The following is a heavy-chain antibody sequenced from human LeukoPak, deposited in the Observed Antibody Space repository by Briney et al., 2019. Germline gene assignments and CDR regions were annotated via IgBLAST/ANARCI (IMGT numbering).Heavy chain of an antibody. CDR1: GFTFTTFW. CDR2: IKPDGGET. D-gene: IGHD3-16*01. CDR3: ARDLTSAYWTPGGYYYYMDV. Sequence: QTGGSLRLSCTASGFTFTTFWMSWVRQAPGKGLEWVANIKPDGGETYYVDSVKGRFTISRDNAKNSVFLQMHSLRVEDTAVYYCARDLTSAYWTPGGYYYYMDVWGKGTTVTVSS. V-gene: IGHV3-7*01. J-gene: IGHJ6*03.